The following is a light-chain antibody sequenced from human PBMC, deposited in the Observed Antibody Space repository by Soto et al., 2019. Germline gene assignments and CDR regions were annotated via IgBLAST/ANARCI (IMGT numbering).Light chain of an antibody. CDR3: QQYKNWPPLT. V-gene: IGKV3D-15*01. CDR2: GAS. CDR1: QSVSSS. Sequence: EIVMTQSPASLSMSPGERATLSYRASQSVSSSLAWYQQKPGQAPRLLIYGASARATGVPARFSGSGSGTEFTLTISNLQSEDFAVYYCQQYKNWPPLTVGGGTKV. J-gene: IGKJ4*01.